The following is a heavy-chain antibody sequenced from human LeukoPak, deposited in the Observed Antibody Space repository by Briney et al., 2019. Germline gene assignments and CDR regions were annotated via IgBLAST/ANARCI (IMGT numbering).Heavy chain of an antibody. J-gene: IGHJ4*02. CDR1: GFTFDDYA. Sequence: GGSLRLSCAASGFTFDDYAMHWVRQAPGKGLEWVSGISWNSGSIGYADSVKGRFTISRDNAKNSLYLQMNSLRAEDTALYYCAKDPEYYDFWSGYTNAFDYWGQGTLVTVSS. V-gene: IGHV3-9*01. CDR3: AKDPEYYDFWSGYTNAFDY. CDR2: ISWNSGSI. D-gene: IGHD3-3*01.